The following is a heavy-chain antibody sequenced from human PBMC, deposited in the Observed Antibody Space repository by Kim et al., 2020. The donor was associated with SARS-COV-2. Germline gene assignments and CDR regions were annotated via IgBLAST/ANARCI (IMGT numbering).Heavy chain of an antibody. D-gene: IGHD5-18*01. J-gene: IGHJ3*02. CDR3: AKDHGSVDTAMYSSLVDAFDI. Sequence: GGSLRLSCAASGFTFSSYAMSWVRQAPGKGLEWVSAISGSGGSTYYADSVKGRFTISRDNSKNTLYLQMNSLRAEDTAVYYCAKDHGSVDTAMYSSLVDAFDIWGQGTMVTVSS. V-gene: IGHV3-23*01. CDR1: GFTFSSYA. CDR2: ISGSGGST.